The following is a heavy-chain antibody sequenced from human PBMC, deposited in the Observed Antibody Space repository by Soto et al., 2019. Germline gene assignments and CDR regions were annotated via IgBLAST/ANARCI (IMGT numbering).Heavy chain of an antibody. CDR2: INAGNGNT. Sequence: AAVKVSCKASGYTFTSYAMHWVRQAPGQRLEWMGWINAGNGNTKYSQKFQGRVTITRDTSASTAYMELSSLRSEDTAVYYCARDMGFGLSDYWGQGTLVTVSS. V-gene: IGHV1-3*01. CDR1: GYTFTSYA. CDR3: ARDMGFGLSDY. J-gene: IGHJ4*02. D-gene: IGHD3-10*01.